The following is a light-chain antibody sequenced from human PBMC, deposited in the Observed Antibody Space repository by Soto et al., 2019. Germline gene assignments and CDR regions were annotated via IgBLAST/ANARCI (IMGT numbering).Light chain of an antibody. CDR2: DAS. J-gene: IGKJ4*01. CDR3: QPCHTYPALT. Sequence: AIQLTQSPSSLSASVGDRVTIACRASQDMGTGFAWYQQKPGIPPKLLIYDASRLESGVPSRFSGSGSGTDFTLNSSRLQPEYFANYDCQPCHTYPALTFGGGTKVDIK. V-gene: IGKV1-13*02. CDR1: QDMGTG.